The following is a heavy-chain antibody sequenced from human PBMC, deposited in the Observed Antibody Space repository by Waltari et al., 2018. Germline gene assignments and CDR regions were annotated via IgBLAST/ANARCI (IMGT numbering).Heavy chain of an antibody. J-gene: IGHJ4*02. Sequence: QVQLVQSGAEVKTPGSSVKVSCKASGGTFSSYDTSWVRQAPGQGLEWMGRIIPIFGTTNYALKFQSRVTITSDKSTCTTYMELSILRCEDTAVYYCARGDGSSGYYYYYWGQGTLVTVSS. CDR1: GGTFSSYD. D-gene: IGHD3-22*01. CDR2: IIPIFGTT. V-gene: IGHV1-69*08. CDR3: ARGDGSSGYYYYY.